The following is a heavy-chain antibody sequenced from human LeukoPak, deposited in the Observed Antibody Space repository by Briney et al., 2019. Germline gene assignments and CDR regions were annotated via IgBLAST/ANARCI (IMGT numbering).Heavy chain of an antibody. CDR1: GFTFSNAW. J-gene: IGHJ6*03. V-gene: IGHV3-11*01. CDR3: AKVSDYSYYYYMDV. CDR2: ISSSGSAI. Sequence: PGGSLRLSCAASGFTFSNAWMSWVRQAPGKGLEWVSYISSSGSAIYYADSVKGRFTISRDNFKNTLFLQVNSLRAEDTAVYYCAKVSDYSYYYYMDVWGKGTTVTVSS.